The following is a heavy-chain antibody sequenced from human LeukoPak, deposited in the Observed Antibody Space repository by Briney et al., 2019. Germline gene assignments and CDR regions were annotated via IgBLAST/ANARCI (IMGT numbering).Heavy chain of an antibody. D-gene: IGHD3-10*01. J-gene: IGHJ4*02. Sequence: PGGSLRLSCAVSGLTFNNYAMSWVRQAPGKGLEWVSAISKSGDHTYYAASAKGRFTIYRDNSKNTQYLQMNSLRAEDTAVYYCAKEFEDYYGSGSYYTLDYWGQGTLVTVSS. V-gene: IGHV3-23*01. CDR1: GLTFNNYA. CDR3: AKEFEDYYGSGSYYTLDY. CDR2: ISKSGDHT.